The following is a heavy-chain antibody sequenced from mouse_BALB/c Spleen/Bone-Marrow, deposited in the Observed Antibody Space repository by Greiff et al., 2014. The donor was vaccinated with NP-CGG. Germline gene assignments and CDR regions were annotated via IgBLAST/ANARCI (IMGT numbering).Heavy chain of an antibody. CDR1: GYTFTDYA. D-gene: IGHD2-1*01. Sequence: QVQLQQSGAELVRPGVSVKISCKGSGYTFTDYAMHWVKQSHAKSLEWIGVISTYYGDASYNQKFKGKATMTVDKPSSTAYMELARLTSEDSAIYYCAREGNGNLDYWGQGTTLTVSS. J-gene: IGHJ2*01. CDR3: AREGNGNLDY. CDR2: ISTYYGDA. V-gene: IGHV1S137*01.